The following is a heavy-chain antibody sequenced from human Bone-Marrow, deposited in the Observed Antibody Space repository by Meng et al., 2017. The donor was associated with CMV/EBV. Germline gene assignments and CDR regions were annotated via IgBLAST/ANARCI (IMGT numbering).Heavy chain of an antibody. CDR2: IYSGGSST. CDR1: GFTFSSYS. V-gene: IGHV3-23*03. D-gene: IGHD6-13*01. Sequence: GESLKISCAASGFTFSSYSMNWVRQAPGKGLEWVSVIYSGGSSTYYADSVKGRFTISRDNSKNTLYLQMNSLRAEDTAVYYCAKAKSRYSSSWADYWGQGTLVTVSS. CDR3: AKAKSRYSSSWADY. J-gene: IGHJ4*02.